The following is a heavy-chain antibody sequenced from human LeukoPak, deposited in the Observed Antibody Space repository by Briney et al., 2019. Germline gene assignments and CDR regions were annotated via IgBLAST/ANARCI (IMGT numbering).Heavy chain of an antibody. CDR1: GGSISGTNW. Sequence: SGTLSLTGGVSGGSISGTNWWSWVRQPPGQGLEWIGEISLAGQTNYNPSLNGRVTMSLDKSSNQLSLHLTSVTAADTATYFCSRESVPFCPFCYCGQGALVIVSS. CDR2: ISLAGQT. D-gene: IGHD3-3*01. J-gene: IGHJ4*02. CDR3: SRESVPFCPFCY. V-gene: IGHV4-4*02.